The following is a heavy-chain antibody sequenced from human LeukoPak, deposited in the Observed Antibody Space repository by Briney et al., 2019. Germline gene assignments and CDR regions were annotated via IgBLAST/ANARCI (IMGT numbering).Heavy chain of an antibody. CDR1: GFTFSSYG. J-gene: IGHJ4*02. Sequence: GGSLRLSCAASGFTFSSYGMHWVRQAPGKGLEWVAFVRTDGSDKYYADSVKGRFTISRDNSKNTVYLDMSSLRAEDTALYYCTKDGDDSIEDWGQGTLVTVSS. CDR3: TKDGDDSIED. CDR2: VRTDGSDK. D-gene: IGHD3-22*01. V-gene: IGHV3-30*02.